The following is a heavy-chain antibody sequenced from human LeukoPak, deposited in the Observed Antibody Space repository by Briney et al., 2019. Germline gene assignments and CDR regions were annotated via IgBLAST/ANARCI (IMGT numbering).Heavy chain of an antibody. D-gene: IGHD1-1*01. V-gene: IGHV4-34*01. CDR3: ARAVQLERPPPLIGYYYMDV. CDR2: INHSGST. J-gene: IGHJ6*03. CDR1: GGSFSGYY. Sequence: SETLSLTCAVYGGSFSGYYWSWIRQPPGKGLEWIGEINHSGSTNYNPSLKSRVTISVDTSKNQFSLKLNSVTAADTAVYYCARAVQLERPPPLIGYYYMDVWGKGTTVTVSS.